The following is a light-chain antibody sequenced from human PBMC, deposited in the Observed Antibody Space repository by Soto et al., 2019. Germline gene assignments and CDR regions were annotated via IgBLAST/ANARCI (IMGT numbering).Light chain of an antibody. CDR2: EVS. V-gene: IGLV2-8*01. CDR3: SSYAGRLYV. Sequence: QSVLTQPPSASGSPGQSVTISCTGTSSDVGGYNYVSWYQQHPGKAPKLMIYEVSKRPSGVPDRFSGSKSGNTDSLTVSGLQAEDEADYYCSSYAGRLYVFGTGTKVTVL. J-gene: IGLJ1*01. CDR1: SSDVGGYNY.